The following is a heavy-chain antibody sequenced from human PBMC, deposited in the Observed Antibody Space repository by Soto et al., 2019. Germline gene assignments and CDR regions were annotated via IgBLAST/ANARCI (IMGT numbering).Heavy chain of an antibody. Sequence: QVHLQESGPGLVKPSETLSLTCAVSGASIGSGGWWRWVRQPPGKGREWIAEIFHDGNTNYSPSLKSRVTISVDKSQNQFSMNVYSVTAADTAVYYCARHEGWTGPDQWGQGTLVTVSS. CDR3: ARHEGWTGPDQ. D-gene: IGHD2-8*02. J-gene: IGHJ5*02. CDR2: IFHDGNT. V-gene: IGHV4-4*02. CDR1: GASIGSGGW.